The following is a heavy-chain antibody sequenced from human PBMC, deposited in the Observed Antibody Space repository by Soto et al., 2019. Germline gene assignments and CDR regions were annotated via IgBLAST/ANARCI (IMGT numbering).Heavy chain of an antibody. J-gene: IGHJ6*02. V-gene: IGHV5-10-1*01. CDR2: IDPSDSYT. CDR1: GYSFTSYW. D-gene: IGHD3-22*01. CDR3: ARHYYDSSGSHYYYYYYGMDV. Sequence: GESLKISCKGSGYSFTSYWISWVRQMPGKGLEWMGRIDPSDSYTNYSPSFQGHVTISADKSISTAYLQWSSLKASDTAVYYCARHYYDSSGSHYYYYYYGMDVWGQGTTVTVSS.